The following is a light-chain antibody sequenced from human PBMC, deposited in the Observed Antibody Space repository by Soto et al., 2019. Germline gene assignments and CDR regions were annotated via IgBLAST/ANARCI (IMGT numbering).Light chain of an antibody. CDR2: GVS. V-gene: IGKV3-20*01. CDR1: QSVSSRY. Sequence: EIVLTQSPGTLSLSPGERATLSCRASQSVSSRYLAWYQQKPGQAPRLLIYGVSSRATGIPDRFSGSGSGTDFTLTISRVEPEDFAVYYCKQYGSSPLFTFGPGTKVDIK. CDR3: KQYGSSPLFT. J-gene: IGKJ3*01.